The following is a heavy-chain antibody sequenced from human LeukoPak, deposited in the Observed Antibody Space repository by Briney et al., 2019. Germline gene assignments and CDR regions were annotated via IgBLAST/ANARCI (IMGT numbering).Heavy chain of an antibody. CDR2: ISGSGGST. CDR3: ARPEGIVGATAY. Sequence: GGSLRLSCAASGFTFSSYAMSWVRQAPGKGLEWVSAISGSGGSTYYADSVKGRFTISRDNSKNTLYLQMNSLRAEDTAVYYCARPEGIVGATAYWGQGTLVTVSS. D-gene: IGHD1-26*01. J-gene: IGHJ4*02. CDR1: GFTFSSYA. V-gene: IGHV3-23*01.